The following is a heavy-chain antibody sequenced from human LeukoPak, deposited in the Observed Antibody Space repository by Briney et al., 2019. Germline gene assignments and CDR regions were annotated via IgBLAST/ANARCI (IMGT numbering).Heavy chain of an antibody. CDR1: GFTFSSYE. Sequence: PGGSLRLSCAASGFTFSSYEMNWVRQAPGKGLEWVSYISSSGSTIYYADSVKGRFTISRDNAKNSLYLQMNSLRAEDTALYYCARAYSNYYDYYYYYMDVWGKGTTVTVSS. D-gene: IGHD4-11*01. V-gene: IGHV3-48*03. CDR2: ISSSGSTI. J-gene: IGHJ6*03. CDR3: ARAYSNYYDYYYYYMDV.